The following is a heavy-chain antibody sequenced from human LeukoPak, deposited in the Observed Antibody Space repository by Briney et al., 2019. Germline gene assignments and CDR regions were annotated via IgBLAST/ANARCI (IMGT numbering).Heavy chain of an antibody. D-gene: IGHD6-13*01. J-gene: IGHJ5*02. Sequence: ASVKVXCKASGXXXXXXGXSXVXQAPGXXXXXXGWISAYNGNTNYAQKLQGRVTMTTDTSTSTAYMELRSLRSDDTAVYYCARDAETRIAAAGGWFDPWGQGTLVTVSS. CDR1: GXXXXXXG. V-gene: IGHV1-18*01. CDR2: ISAYNGNT. CDR3: ARDAETRIAAAGGWFDP.